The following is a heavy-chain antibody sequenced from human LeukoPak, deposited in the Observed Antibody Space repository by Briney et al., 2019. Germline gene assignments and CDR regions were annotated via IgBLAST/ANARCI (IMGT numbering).Heavy chain of an antibody. Sequence: GGSLRLSCAASGFTFSSYEMNWVRQAPGKGLEWVSYISSSGSTIYYADSVKGRFTISRDNAKNSLYLQMNSLRAEDTAVYYCARGGAGYSSSWHFDYWGQGTLVTVSS. CDR1: GFTFSSYE. D-gene: IGHD6-13*01. V-gene: IGHV3-48*03. CDR3: ARGGAGYSSSWHFDY. J-gene: IGHJ4*02. CDR2: ISSSGSTI.